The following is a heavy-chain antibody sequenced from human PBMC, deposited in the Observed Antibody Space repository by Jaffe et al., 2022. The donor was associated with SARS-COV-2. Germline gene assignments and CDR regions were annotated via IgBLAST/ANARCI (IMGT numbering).Heavy chain of an antibody. CDR2: ISTSGDVT. CDR1: GFTFTNFA. D-gene: IGHD3-10*01. V-gene: IGHV3-23*01. Sequence: EVQLLESGGGLLQPGGSLRLSCAASGFTFTNFAMSWVRQAPGKGLEWVSVISTSGDVTYYADSVKGRFTISRDNSRNTLYLQMSSLRGEDTALYYCASLNMDRGGNGGYWGQGALVTVSS. J-gene: IGHJ4*02. CDR3: ASLNMDRGGNGGY.